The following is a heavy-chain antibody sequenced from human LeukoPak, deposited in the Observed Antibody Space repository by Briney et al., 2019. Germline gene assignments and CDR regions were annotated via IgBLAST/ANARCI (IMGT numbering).Heavy chain of an antibody. V-gene: IGHV4-34*01. J-gene: IGHJ4*02. D-gene: IGHD2-15*01. CDR1: GGSFSGYY. CDR2: INHSGST. Sequence: PSETLSLTCAVYGGSFSGYYWSWIRQPPGKGLEWIGEINHSGSTNHNPSLKSRVTISVDTSKNQFSLKLSSVTAADTAVYYCASSCSGGSCSTPTRLDYWGQGTLVTVSS. CDR3: ASSCSGGSCSTPTRLDY.